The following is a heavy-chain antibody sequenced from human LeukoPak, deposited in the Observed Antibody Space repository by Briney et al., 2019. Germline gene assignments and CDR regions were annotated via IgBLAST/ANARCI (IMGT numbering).Heavy chain of an antibody. V-gene: IGHV4-34*01. CDR3: ASHNFDY. J-gene: IGHJ4*02. CDR1: GGSFSGYY. D-gene: IGHD5-24*01. Sequence: SETLSLTCAVYGGSFSGYYWSWIRQPPGKGLEWIGSIYYSGSTYYNPSLKSRVTISVDTSKDQFSLKLSSVTAADTAVYYCASHNFDYWGQGTLVTVSS. CDR2: IYYSGST.